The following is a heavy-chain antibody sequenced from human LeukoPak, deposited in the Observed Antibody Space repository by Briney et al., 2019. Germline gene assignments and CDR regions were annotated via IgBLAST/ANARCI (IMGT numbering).Heavy chain of an antibody. CDR1: GGSISSYY. Sequence: SETLPLTCTVSGGSISSYYWTWIRQPPGKGLDWIGYISYSGSAKYNPSLQSRVTISLDTSKTQFSLKLSSVTAADTAVYFCARAHMVHDLLTGYNSGAMDVWGSGTTVTVSS. CDR3: ARAHMVHDLLTGYNSGAMDV. V-gene: IGHV4-59*01. CDR2: ISYSGSA. D-gene: IGHD3-9*01. J-gene: IGHJ6*04.